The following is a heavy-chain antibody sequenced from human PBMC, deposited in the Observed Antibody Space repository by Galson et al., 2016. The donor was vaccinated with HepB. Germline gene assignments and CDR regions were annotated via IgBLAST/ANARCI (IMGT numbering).Heavy chain of an antibody. CDR2: TFYSGRT. CDR1: GGSIISNSYY. V-gene: IGHV4-39*01. CDR3: ARLFASGRKYDAFDI. Sequence: SETLSLTCSVSGGSIISNSYYWGWIRQPPGKGLEWIGNTFYSGRTYYNPSLKSRLTISVDPSKNQFSLRLRSVTAADTAVYYCARLFASGRKYDAFDIWGQGTVVTVSS. D-gene: IGHD3-10*01. J-gene: IGHJ3*02.